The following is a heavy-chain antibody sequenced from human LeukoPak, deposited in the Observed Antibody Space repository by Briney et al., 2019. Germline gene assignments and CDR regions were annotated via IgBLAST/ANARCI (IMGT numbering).Heavy chain of an antibody. CDR3: ARVGVAVAGTGVDY. CDR2: ISSSSSYI. Sequence: GGSLRLSCAASGFTFSSYEMNWVRQAPGKGLEWVSSISSSSSYIYYADSVKGRFTISRDNAKNSLYLQMNSLRAEDTAVYYCARVGVAVAGTGVDYWGQGTLVTVSS. CDR1: GFTFSSYE. J-gene: IGHJ4*02. D-gene: IGHD6-19*01. V-gene: IGHV3-21*01.